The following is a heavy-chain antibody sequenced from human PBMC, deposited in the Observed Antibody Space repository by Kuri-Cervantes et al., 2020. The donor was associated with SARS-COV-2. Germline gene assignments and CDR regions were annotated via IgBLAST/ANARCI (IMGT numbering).Heavy chain of an antibody. CDR3: AKDPPIRRDVYNYDYYYYGMDF. J-gene: IGHJ6*02. CDR2: ISSSGSTI. CDR1: GFPFSDSY. V-gene: IGHV3-11*04. Sequence: LPCASSGFPFSDSYMSWIRQAPGKGLEWFSYISSSGSTIYYADSVKCRFNISRDNSKNTLYLQMNSLRAEDTAVYYCAKDPPIRRDVYNYDYYYYGMDFWGQGTMVTVSS. D-gene: IGHD5-24*01.